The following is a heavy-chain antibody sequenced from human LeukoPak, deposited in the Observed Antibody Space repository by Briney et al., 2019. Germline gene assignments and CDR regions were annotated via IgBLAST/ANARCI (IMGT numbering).Heavy chain of an antibody. CDR3: ARSRSGYYEDY. V-gene: IGHV3-7*01. Sequence: GGSLRLSCAASGFIFSSYGMHWVRQAPGKGLEWVANIKEDGSEKYYVDSVKGRFTISRDNAKNSLSLQVNSLSAEDTAVYYCARSRSGYYEDYWGQGTLVTVSS. CDR1: GFIFSSYG. J-gene: IGHJ4*02. CDR2: IKEDGSEK. D-gene: IGHD3-22*01.